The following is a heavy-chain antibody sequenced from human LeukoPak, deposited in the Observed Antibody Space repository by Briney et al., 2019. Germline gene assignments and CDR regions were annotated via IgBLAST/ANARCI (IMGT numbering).Heavy chain of an antibody. V-gene: IGHV3-33*06. D-gene: IGHD4-17*01. CDR3: AKDLPDYGDYVEGS. J-gene: IGHJ5*02. Sequence: GGSLRLSCSASGFSFRSHGMYWVRQAPGKGLEWLAVIWYDGSEKYYADSVRGRFTISRDNSMNTLYLQMNSLRAEDTAIYYCAKDLPDYGDYVEGSWGQGTLVTVSS. CDR2: IWYDGSEK. CDR1: GFSFRSHG.